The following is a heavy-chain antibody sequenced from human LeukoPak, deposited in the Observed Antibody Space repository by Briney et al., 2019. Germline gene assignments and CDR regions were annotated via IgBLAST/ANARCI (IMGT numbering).Heavy chain of an antibody. D-gene: IGHD2-8*01. Sequence: SETLSLTCAVSGGSVSSSKYLWGWIRQPPGKELEWIGSISYSGNTDYNPSLKSRVTLSVDTSRNQFSLKLTSVTAADSAVYYCAGLGVMVLVYQSESWGQGTPVTVSS. V-gene: IGHV4-39*07. CDR3: AGLGVMVLVYQSES. CDR2: ISYSGNT. J-gene: IGHJ1*01. CDR1: GGSVSSSKYL.